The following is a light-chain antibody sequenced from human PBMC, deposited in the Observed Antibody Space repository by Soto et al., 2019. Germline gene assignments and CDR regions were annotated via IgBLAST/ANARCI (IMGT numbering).Light chain of an antibody. J-gene: IGLJ7*01. V-gene: IGLV2-14*01. CDR1: SSDVGRYNY. CDR3: SSYTSTNTVV. Sequence: QSALTQPASVSGSPGQSITISCTGTSSDVGRYNYVSWYQQYAGKAPKLMIYEVTYRPSGVSNRFSGSKSDNTASLTISGLQAEDEAHYFCSSYTSTNTVVFGGGTQLTVL. CDR2: EVT.